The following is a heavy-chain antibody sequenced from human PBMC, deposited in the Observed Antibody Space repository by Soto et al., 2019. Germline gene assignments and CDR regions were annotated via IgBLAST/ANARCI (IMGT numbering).Heavy chain of an antibody. D-gene: IGHD3-10*01. V-gene: IGHV3-53*01. J-gene: IGHJ6*02. CDR2: IYSGGST. CDR1: GFTVSSNY. CDR3: ARELYYYGSGSPYGMDV. Sequence: GSLRLSCAASGFTVSSNYMSWVRQAPGKGLEWVSVIYSGGSTYYADSVKGRFTISRDNSKNTLYLQMNSLRAEDTAVYYCARELYYYGSGSPYGMDVWGQGTTVTVSS.